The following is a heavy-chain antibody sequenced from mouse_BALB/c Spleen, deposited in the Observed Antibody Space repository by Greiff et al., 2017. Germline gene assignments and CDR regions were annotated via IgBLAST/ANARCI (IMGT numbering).Heavy chain of an antibody. CDR2: IDPETGGT. CDR3: TRRAAAWFAY. Sequence: VQLQQSGAELVRPGASVTLSCKASGYTFTDYEMHWVKQRPVHGLEWIGAIDPETGGTAYNQKFKGKATLTADKSSSTAYMELRSLTSEDSAVYYCTRRAAAWFAYWGQGTLVTVSA. J-gene: IGHJ3*01. V-gene: IGHV1-15*01. CDR1: GYTFTDYE.